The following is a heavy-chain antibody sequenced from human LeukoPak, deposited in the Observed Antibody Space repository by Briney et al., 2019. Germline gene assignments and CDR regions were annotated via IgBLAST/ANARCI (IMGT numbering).Heavy chain of an antibody. CDR3: ARGAPSIAVAGDVEYFQH. Sequence: NPSETLSLTCTVSGGSIGSYYWSWIRQPAGKGLEWIGRIYTSGSTNYNPSLKSRVTMSVDTSKNQFSLKLSSVTAADTAVYYCARGAPSIAVAGDVEYFQHWGQGTLVTVAS. D-gene: IGHD6-19*01. V-gene: IGHV4-4*07. J-gene: IGHJ1*01. CDR1: GGSIGSYY. CDR2: IYTSGST.